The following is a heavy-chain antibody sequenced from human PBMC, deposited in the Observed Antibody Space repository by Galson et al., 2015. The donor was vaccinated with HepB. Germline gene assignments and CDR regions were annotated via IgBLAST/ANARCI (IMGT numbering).Heavy chain of an antibody. CDR1: GFSLSTTGMR. Sequence: PALVKPTQTLALTCTFSGFSLSTTGMRVSWIRQAPGRALEWPARIDWDDDKSYSTSLKTRLTISKDTSKNQVVLTMTNMDPVDTATYYCARMQGDYGGNSWLDPWGQGTLVTVSS. D-gene: IGHD4-23*01. V-gene: IGHV2-70*04. CDR2: IDWDDDK. CDR3: ARMQGDYGGNSWLDP. J-gene: IGHJ5*02.